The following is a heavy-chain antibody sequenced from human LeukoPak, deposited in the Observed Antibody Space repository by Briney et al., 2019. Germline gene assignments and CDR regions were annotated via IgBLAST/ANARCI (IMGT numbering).Heavy chain of an antibody. CDR1: GGSISRDY. D-gene: IGHD2-2*01. CDR3: ARHRHLRSRRDIDAFEI. Sequence: SETLSLTCTVSGGSISRDYWNWGRQPPGKGLEWIGNVHFSGSTNYNPSLKSRVLISLDTSKNQFSLKLSSVTAADTAVYYCARHRHLRSRRDIDAFEIWGQGTLVTVSS. J-gene: IGHJ3*02. CDR2: VHFSGST. V-gene: IGHV4-59*01.